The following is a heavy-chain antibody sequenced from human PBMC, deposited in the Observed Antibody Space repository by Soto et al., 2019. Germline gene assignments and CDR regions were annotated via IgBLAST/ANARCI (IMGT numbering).Heavy chain of an antibody. CDR1: GGSISSGDYY. D-gene: IGHD3-3*01. CDR3: ARDWRRAYYYGMDV. Sequence: SETLSLTCTVSGGSISSGDYYWSWIRQPPGKGLEWIGYIYYSGSTYYNPSLKSRVTISVDTSKNQFSLKLSSVTAADTAVYDCARDWRRAYYYGMDVWGQGTTVTVSS. CDR2: IYYSGST. J-gene: IGHJ6*02. V-gene: IGHV4-30-4*01.